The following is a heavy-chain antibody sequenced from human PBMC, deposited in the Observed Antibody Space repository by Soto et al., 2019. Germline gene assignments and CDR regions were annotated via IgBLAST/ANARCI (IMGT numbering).Heavy chain of an antibody. Sequence: EVQLLESGGGLVQPGGSLRISCIGSGFTFSSNAMSWVRQAPGKGLEWVSAISGSGGTTYYADSVKGRFAVSRDNSNNTSYPQMNSLRAEDTGVYYCAKQRAGFGSGSDTYYFDYWGQGTLVTVSS. CDR3: AKQRAGFGSGSDTYYFDY. CDR2: ISGSGGTT. D-gene: IGHD3-10*01. J-gene: IGHJ4*02. CDR1: GFTFSSNA. V-gene: IGHV3-23*01.